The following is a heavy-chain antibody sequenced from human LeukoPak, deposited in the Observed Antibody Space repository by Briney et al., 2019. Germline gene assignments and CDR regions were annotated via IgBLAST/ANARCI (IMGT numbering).Heavy chain of an antibody. V-gene: IGHV3-11*04. D-gene: IGHD5-24*01. CDR1: GFTFSDYY. J-gene: IGHJ4*02. CDR3: ARVIRDGYNWDY. CDR2: ISSSGSTI. Sequence: GGSLRLSXAASGFTFSDYYMSWIRQAPGKGLEWVSYISSSGSTIYYADSVKGRFTISRDNAKNSLYLQMNSLRAEDTAVYYCARVIRDGYNWDYWGQGTLVTVSS.